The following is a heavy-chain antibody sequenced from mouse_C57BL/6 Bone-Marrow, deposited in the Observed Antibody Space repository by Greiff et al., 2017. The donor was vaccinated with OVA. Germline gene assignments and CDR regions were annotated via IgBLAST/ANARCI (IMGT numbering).Heavy chain of an antibody. J-gene: IGHJ3*01. CDR1: GYTFTSYW. CDR2: IDPSDSYT. V-gene: IGHV1-69*01. CDR3: ASPYPWFAY. Sequence: VQLQQSGAELVMPGASVKLSCKASGYTFTSYWMHWVKQRPGQGLEWIGEIDPSDSYTNYNQKFKGKSTLTVDKSSSTAYMQLSSLTSEDSAVYFCASPYPWFAYWGQGTLVTVSA.